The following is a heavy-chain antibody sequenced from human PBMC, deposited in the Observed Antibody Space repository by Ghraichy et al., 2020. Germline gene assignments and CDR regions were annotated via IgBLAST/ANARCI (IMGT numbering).Heavy chain of an antibody. Sequence: SETLSLTCAVYRGSFSGYYWSWIRQPPGKGLEWIGEIYHSGSPNYNPSLKSRVTISLDTSRSQFSLSLNSVTAADTAVYYCARGGARQQPYPNWGQGALATVSS. J-gene: IGHJ4*02. V-gene: IGHV4-34*01. CDR1: RGSFSGYY. CDR3: ARGGARQQPYPN. D-gene: IGHD6-13*01. CDR2: IYHSGSP.